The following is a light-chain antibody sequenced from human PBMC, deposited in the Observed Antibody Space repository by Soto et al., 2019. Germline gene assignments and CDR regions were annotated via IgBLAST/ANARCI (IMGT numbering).Light chain of an antibody. V-gene: IGKV1-5*03. J-gene: IGKJ1*01. CDR2: KAS. Sequence: DIQMTQSPSTLSASVGDRVTITCRASQSISSWLAWYQQKPGKAPKLLIYKASSLESGVPSRFSGSGSGTDCTLTISSLQPDDFATYYCQQYNSYPGTFGQGTKVEIK. CDR3: QQYNSYPGT. CDR1: QSISSW.